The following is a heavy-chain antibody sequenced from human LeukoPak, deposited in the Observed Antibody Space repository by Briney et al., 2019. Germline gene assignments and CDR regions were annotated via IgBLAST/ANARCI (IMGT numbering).Heavy chain of an antibody. J-gene: IGHJ5*02. CDR1: GYTFTSYG. CDR2: IIPIFGIA. D-gene: IGHD2-2*01. Sequence: ASVKVSCKASGYTFTSYGISWVRQAPGQGLEWMGRIIPIFGIANYAQKFQGRVTITADKSTSTAYMELSSLRSEDTAVYYCARDLRYCSSTSCYQGDGFDPWGQGTLVTVSS. V-gene: IGHV1-69*04. CDR3: ARDLRYCSSTSCYQGDGFDP.